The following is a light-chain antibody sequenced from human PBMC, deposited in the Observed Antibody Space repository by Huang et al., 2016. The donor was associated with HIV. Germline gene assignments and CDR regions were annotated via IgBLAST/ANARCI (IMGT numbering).Light chain of an antibody. CDR3: QQLRSYPLT. CDR2: DAS. CDR1: QGISTS. J-gene: IGKJ4*01. V-gene: IGKV1-9*01. Sequence: IQLTQSPSSLSASIGDRGTITCRASQGISTSLAWYQQKPGKAPNLLIFDASSLRSGVPSRFSGSRSGTVFTLSISSLQPEDFATYFCQQLRSYPLTFGGGTKVEIK.